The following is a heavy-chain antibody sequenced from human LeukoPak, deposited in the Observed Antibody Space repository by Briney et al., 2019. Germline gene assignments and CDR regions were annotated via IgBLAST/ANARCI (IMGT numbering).Heavy chain of an antibody. CDR3: ARVGYGGNWPHYYYYMDV. J-gene: IGHJ6*03. CDR1: GGSISSYY. D-gene: IGHD4-23*01. Sequence: SETLSLTCTVSGGSISSYYWSWIRQPPGKGLEWIGYIYYSGSTNYNPSLKSRVTISVDTSKNQFSLKLSSVTAADTAVYYCARVGYGGNWPHYYYYMDVWGKGTTVTISS. V-gene: IGHV4-59*01. CDR2: IYYSGST.